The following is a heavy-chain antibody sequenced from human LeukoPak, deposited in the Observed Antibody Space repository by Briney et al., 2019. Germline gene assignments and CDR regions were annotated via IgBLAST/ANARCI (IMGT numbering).Heavy chain of an antibody. D-gene: IGHD5-24*01. CDR2: IYYSGCT. CDR3: ARDGYNHGGFDY. J-gene: IGHJ4*02. CDR1: GGSISSGDYY. V-gene: IGHV4-30-4*01. Sequence: SQTLSLTCTVSGGSISSGDYYWSWIRQPPGKGLEWIGYIYYSGCTYYNPSLKSQVTISVDTSKNQFSLKLSSVTAADTAVYYCARDGYNHGGFDYWGQGTLVTVSS.